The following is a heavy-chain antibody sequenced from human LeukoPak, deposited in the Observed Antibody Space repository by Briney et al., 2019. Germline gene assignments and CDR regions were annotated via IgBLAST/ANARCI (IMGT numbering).Heavy chain of an antibody. CDR1: GFTFSSYG. V-gene: IGHV3-30*02. Sequence: GGSLRLSCAASGFTFSSYGMHWVRQAPGKGLEWVAFIRYDGSNKYYADSVKGRFTISRDNSKNTLYLHVNSLRPEDTAVYYCAKGDYYYMDVWGKGTTVTISS. CDR2: IRYDGSNK. J-gene: IGHJ6*03. CDR3: AKGDYYYMDV.